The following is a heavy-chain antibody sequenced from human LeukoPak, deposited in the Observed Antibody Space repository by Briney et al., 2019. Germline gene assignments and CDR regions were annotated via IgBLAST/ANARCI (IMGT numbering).Heavy chain of an antibody. D-gene: IGHD6-13*01. J-gene: IGHJ4*02. V-gene: IGHV1-8*03. CDR2: MNPRSGYA. CDR3: VRGGDWEQQLPGYYDY. CDR1: GYTFTRYD. Sequence: GASVKVSFKASGYTFTRYDISWVRQATGQGLEWMGWMNPRSGYAGYAQKFRGRVTITRNTSISTAYMELSSLRSEDTAVYYCVRGGDWEQQLPGYYDYWGQGTLDTVSS.